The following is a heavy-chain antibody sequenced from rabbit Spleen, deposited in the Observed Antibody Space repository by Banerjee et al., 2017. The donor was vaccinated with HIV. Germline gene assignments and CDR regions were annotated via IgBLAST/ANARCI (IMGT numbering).Heavy chain of an antibody. CDR3: TRDDGSGHYIDGYFNL. V-gene: IGHV1S40*01. Sequence: QSLEESGGDLVKPGASPTLTCTASGFDLSYYYMYWVRQAPGKGLEWIACIHGGDSGVTYYASWAKGRFTISKTSSTTVTLQVTSLTAADTATYFCTRDDGSGHYIDGYFNLWGQGTLVTVS. J-gene: IGHJ4*01. D-gene: IGHD1-1*01. CDR2: IHGGDSGVT. CDR1: GFDLSYYY.